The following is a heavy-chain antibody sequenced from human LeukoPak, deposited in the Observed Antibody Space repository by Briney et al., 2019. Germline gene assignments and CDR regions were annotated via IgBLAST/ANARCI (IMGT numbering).Heavy chain of an antibody. D-gene: IGHD6-13*01. V-gene: IGHV1-8*03. Sequence: ASVKVSCKASVYTFTIYDINWVRQATGQGLEWMGWMNPNSGNTGYAQRFQGRVTFTRNTSISTAYMELRSLRSDDTAVYYCARDLPYSSSWESIDYWGQGTLVTVSS. CDR2: MNPNSGNT. J-gene: IGHJ4*02. CDR1: VYTFTIYD. CDR3: ARDLPYSSSWESIDY.